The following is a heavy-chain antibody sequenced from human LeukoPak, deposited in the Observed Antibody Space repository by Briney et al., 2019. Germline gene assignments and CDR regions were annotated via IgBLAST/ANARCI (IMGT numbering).Heavy chain of an antibody. CDR3: AKSGGYDSSGYYYVAYYYYGMDV. Sequence: GSLRLSCAASGFTFSSYAMSWVRQAPGKGLEWVSAISGSGGSTYYADSVKGRFTISRDNSKNTLYLQMNSLRAEDTAVYYCAKSGGYDSSGYYYVAYYYYGMDVWGQGTTVTVSS. V-gene: IGHV3-23*01. CDR2: ISGSGGST. CDR1: GFTFSSYA. D-gene: IGHD3-22*01. J-gene: IGHJ6*02.